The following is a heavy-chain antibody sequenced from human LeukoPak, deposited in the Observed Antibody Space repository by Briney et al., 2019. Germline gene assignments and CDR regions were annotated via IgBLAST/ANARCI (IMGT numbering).Heavy chain of an antibody. J-gene: IGHJ4*02. CDR3: ARDKRGDGYNYPSFDY. CDR2: INPSGGST. D-gene: IGHD5-24*01. CDR1: GYTFTSYY. V-gene: IGHV1-46*01. Sequence: ASVKVSCKASGYTFTSYYMHWVRQAPGQGLEWMGIINPSGGSTSYAQKFQGRVTMTRDTSTSTVYMELSSLRSEDTAVYYCARDKRGDGYNYPSFDYWGQGTLVTVSS.